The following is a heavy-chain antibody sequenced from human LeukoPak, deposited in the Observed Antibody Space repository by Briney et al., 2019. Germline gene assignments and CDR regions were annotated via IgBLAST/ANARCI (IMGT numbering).Heavy chain of an antibody. Sequence: GGSLRLSCMVSGISLSNYAMTWVRQAPGKGLEWVSYISERGGSTTYADSLKGRFTISRDTSLNTPYLQMNNLRAEEAAVYFCARRGLVIRGILVIGYHQEAYHYDFWGQGVLASVCS. V-gene: IGHV3-23*01. D-gene: IGHD3-10*01. CDR3: ARRGLVIRGILVIGYHQEAYHYDF. J-gene: IGHJ4*02. CDR2: ISERGGST. CDR1: GISLSNYA.